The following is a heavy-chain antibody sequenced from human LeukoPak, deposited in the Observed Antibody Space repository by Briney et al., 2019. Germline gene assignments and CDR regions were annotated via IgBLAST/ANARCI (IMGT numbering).Heavy chain of an antibody. CDR2: IYYSGST. J-gene: IGHJ4*02. V-gene: IGHV4-59*12. CDR1: GGSISSYY. CDR3: AREGYRSTWYFDY. Sequence: SETLSLTCTVSGGSISSYYWSWIRQPPGKGLEWIGYIYYSGSTNYNPSLKSRVTISVDTSKNQFSLMLRSVTAADTAVYYCAREGYRSTWYFDYWGQGTLVTVSS. D-gene: IGHD6-13*01.